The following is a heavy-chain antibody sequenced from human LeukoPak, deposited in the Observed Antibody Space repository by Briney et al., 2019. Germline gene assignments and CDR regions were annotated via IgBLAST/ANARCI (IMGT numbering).Heavy chain of an antibody. Sequence: GGFLRLSSAASGFSFDDDGMSWVRQAPGKGLEWVSGINWNGGGTSYADSVKGRFTISRDNAKNSLYLQMNSLRVEDTAFYHCARGYYDSSGSPGYYYFGMDVWGQGTTVTVSS. CDR1: GFSFDDDG. CDR3: ARGYYDSSGSPGYYYFGMDV. J-gene: IGHJ6*02. V-gene: IGHV3-20*01. CDR2: INWNGGGT. D-gene: IGHD3-22*01.